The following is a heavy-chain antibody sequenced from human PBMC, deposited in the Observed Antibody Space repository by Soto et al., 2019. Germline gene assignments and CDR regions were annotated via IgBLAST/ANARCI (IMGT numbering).Heavy chain of an antibody. CDR1: GFTLGHYS. D-gene: IGHD6-6*01. Sequence: EVQLVESGGGLVPPGGSLTVSCAASGFTLGHYSMSWVRQAPGKGLEWVSYISSSSTNIHYADSVKGRFTIARDNAKNSLSLRMNSLRVDDTAVYYCARGYAYGISFWGQGTLVNVAS. V-gene: IGHV3-48*04. CDR3: ARGYAYGISF. J-gene: IGHJ4*02. CDR2: ISSSSTNI.